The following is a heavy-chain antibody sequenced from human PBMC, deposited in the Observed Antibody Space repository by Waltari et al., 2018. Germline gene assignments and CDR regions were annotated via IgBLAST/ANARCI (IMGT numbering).Heavy chain of an antibody. V-gene: IGHV4-34*01. CDR3: ASLPSRYSSGWELKAFDY. J-gene: IGHJ4*02. D-gene: IGHD6-19*01. CDR1: GGSFSGYY. CDR2: INHSGST. Sequence: QVQLQQWGAGLLKPSETLSLTCAVYGGSFSGYYWSWIRQPPGKGLEWIGEINHSGSTNYNPSLKSRVTISVDTSKNQFSLKLSSVTAADTAVYYCASLPSRYSSGWELKAFDYWGQGTLVTVSS.